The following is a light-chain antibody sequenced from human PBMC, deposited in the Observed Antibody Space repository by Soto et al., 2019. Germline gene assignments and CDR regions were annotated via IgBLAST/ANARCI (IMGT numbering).Light chain of an antibody. CDR3: RQALQTSWT. CDR1: QSLLHSNGYNY. CDR2: LGS. J-gene: IGKJ1*01. Sequence: DIVMTQSPLSLPVTPGEPASISCRSSQSLLHSNGYNYLDWYLQKPGQSPQLLIYLGSNRASGVPDRFGGSGSGTDFTLKISKVEAEDVGVYYCRQALQTSWTFGQGTKVEIK. V-gene: IGKV2-28*01.